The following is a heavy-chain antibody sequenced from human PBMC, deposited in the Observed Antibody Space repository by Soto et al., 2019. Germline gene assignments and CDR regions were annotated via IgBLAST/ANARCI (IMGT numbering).Heavy chain of an antibody. V-gene: IGHV3-30*18. J-gene: IGHJ4*02. D-gene: IGHD6-19*01. CDR3: VKQAPAGWHFFDT. Sequence: PWGFLRLPWALAGINFRPYGMPWVRQTPGEGLKWVAGISYDATKKYYADSVKGRFTISRDNSKKTLYLQMDSLRTEDTAVYYFVKQAPAGWHFFDTWGQGTLVTVSS. CDR1: GINFRPYG. CDR2: ISYDATKK.